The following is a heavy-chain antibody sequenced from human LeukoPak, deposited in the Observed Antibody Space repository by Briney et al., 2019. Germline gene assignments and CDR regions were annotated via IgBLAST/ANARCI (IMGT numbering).Heavy chain of an antibody. D-gene: IGHD7-27*01. CDR1: GGSISSYY. CDR2: IYYSGST. CDR3: ARDALGIGAFDY. V-gene: IGHV4-59*01. Sequence: SETLSLTCTVSGGSISSYYWSWIRQPPGKGLEWIGYIYYSGSTNYNPSLKSRVTISVDTSKNQFSLKLSSVTAADTAVYYCARDALGIGAFDYWGQGTLVTVSS. J-gene: IGHJ4*02.